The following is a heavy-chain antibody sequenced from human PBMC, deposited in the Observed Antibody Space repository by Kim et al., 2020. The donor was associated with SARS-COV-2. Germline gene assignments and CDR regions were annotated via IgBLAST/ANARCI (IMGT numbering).Heavy chain of an antibody. CDR3: ANALLHWAMRFDY. V-gene: IGHV3-23*03. J-gene: IGHJ4*02. D-gene: IGHD2-2*01. Sequence: VKGRVTLPGDNSKHKLYLHMNSLRAEDTAVYYCANALLHWAMRFDYWGQGTLVTVSS.